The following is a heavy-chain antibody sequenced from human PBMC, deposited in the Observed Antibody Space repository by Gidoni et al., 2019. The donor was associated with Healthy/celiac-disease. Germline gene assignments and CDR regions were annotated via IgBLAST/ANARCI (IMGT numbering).Heavy chain of an antibody. D-gene: IGHD2-21*02. CDR1: GVTFSSYG. CDR3: ARDRGEGGDSGFDY. J-gene: IGHJ4*02. Sequence: QVQLVESGGGVVQPGRSLRLSCAAAGVTFSSYGMHWVRQAPGKGLEWVAVIWYDGSNKYYADSVKGRFTISRDNSKNTLYLQMNSLRAEDTAVYYCARDRGEGGDSGFDYWGQGTLVTVSS. V-gene: IGHV3-33*01. CDR2: IWYDGSNK.